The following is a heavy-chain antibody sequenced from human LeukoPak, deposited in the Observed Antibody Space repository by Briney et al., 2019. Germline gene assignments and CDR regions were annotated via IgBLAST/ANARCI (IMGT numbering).Heavy chain of an antibody. CDR2: ISSSSSYI. CDR3: ARLMNYDILTGYDY. D-gene: IGHD3-9*01. Sequence: PGGSLRLSCAASGFTFPSYWMTWVRQAPGKGLEWVSSISSSSSYIYYADSVKGRFTISRDNAKNSLYLQMNSLRAEDTAVYYCARLMNYDILTGYDYWGQGTLVTVSS. J-gene: IGHJ4*02. CDR1: GFTFPSYW. V-gene: IGHV3-21*01.